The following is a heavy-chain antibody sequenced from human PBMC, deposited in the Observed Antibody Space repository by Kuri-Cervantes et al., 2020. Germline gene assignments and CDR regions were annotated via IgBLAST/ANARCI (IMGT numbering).Heavy chain of an antibody. D-gene: IGHD6-6*01. CDR2: INAGNGNT. V-gene: IGHV1-3*01. CDR3: ARASSIAVREGGY. CDR1: GYTFTSYA. Sequence: ASVKVSCKASGYTFTSYAMHWVRQAPGQRLEWMGWINAGNGNTKYSQKFQGRVTMTTDTSTSTAYMELRSLRSDDTAVYYCARASSIAVREGGYWGQGTLVTVSS. J-gene: IGHJ4*02.